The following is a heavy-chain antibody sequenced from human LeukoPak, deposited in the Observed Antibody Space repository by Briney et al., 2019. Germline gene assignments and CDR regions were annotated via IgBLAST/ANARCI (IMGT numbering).Heavy chain of an antibody. CDR1: GGTFSSYA. CDR2: IIPIFGTA. D-gene: IGHD2-21*02. J-gene: IGHJ4*02. Sequence: GASVKVSCKASGGTFSSYAISWVRPAPGQGLEWMGGIIPIFGTANYAQKFQGRVTITTDESTSTAYMELSSLRSEDTGVYYFARMIVVVTAPSYYFDYWGQGTLVTVSS. V-gene: IGHV1-69*05. CDR3: ARMIVVVTAPSYYFDY.